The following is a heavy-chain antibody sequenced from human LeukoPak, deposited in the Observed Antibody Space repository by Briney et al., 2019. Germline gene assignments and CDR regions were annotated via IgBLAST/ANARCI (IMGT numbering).Heavy chain of an antibody. D-gene: IGHD3-9*01. CDR1: GFTFSSYA. CDR2: VSGRGGST. J-gene: IGHJ4*02. Sequence: QPGGSLRLSCAASGFTFSSYAMSWVRQAPGKGLEWVSGVSGRGGSTYYTDSVKGRFTISRDNSNNTVYLQMNGLRADDTAVYYCAKAHDILTGYFDYWGQGTLVTVSS. CDR3: AKAHDILTGYFDY. V-gene: IGHV3-23*01.